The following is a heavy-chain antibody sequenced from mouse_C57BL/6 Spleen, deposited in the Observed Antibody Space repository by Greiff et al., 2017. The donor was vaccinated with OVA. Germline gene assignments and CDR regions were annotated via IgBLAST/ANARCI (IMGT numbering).Heavy chain of an antibody. CDR2: ISDGGSYT. CDR1: GFTFSSYA. Sequence: EVHLVESGGGLVKPGGSLKLSCAASGFTFSSYAMSWVRQTPEKRLEWVATISDGGSYTYYPDNVKGRFTISRDNAKNNLYLQMSHLKSEDTAMYYCARGGTTVVPYYFDYWGQGTTLTVSS. D-gene: IGHD1-1*01. CDR3: ARGGTTVVPYYFDY. J-gene: IGHJ2*01. V-gene: IGHV5-4*01.